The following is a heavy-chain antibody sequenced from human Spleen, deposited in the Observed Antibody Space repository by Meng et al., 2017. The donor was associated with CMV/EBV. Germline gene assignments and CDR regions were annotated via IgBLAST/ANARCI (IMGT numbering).Heavy chain of an antibody. CDR2: IYYGGST. CDR1: GGSINSDGYY. D-gene: IGHD7-27*01. Sequence: SETLSLTCTVSGGSINSDGYYWTWIRQHPGMGLEWIGYIYYGGSTSYNPSLQSRLTISVDTSKNQLSLKLNSVTAADTAIYYCASKTRSNWGIGYWGRGTLVTVSS. V-gene: IGHV4-31*03. CDR3: ASKTRSNWGIGY. J-gene: IGHJ4*02.